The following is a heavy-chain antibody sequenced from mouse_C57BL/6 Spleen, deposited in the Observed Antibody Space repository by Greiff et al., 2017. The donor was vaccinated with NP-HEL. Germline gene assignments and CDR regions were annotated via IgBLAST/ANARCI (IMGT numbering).Heavy chain of an antibody. Sequence: EVHLVESGGGLVKPGGSLKLSCAASGFTFSDYGMHWVRQAPEKGLEWVAYISSGSSTIYYADTVKGRFTISRDNAKNTLFLQMTSLRSEDTAMYYCARRRDYYSNLMDYWGQGTSVTVSS. J-gene: IGHJ4*01. CDR2: ISSGSSTI. CDR1: GFTFSDYG. CDR3: ARRRDYYSNLMDY. D-gene: IGHD2-5*01. V-gene: IGHV5-17*01.